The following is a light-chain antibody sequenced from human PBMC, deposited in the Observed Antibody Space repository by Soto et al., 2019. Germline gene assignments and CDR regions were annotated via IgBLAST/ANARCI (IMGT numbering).Light chain of an antibody. CDR2: KAS. Sequence: DIQMTQSPSTLSASVGDRVTITCRASQSINRSLAWYQQKPGKAPKLLIYKASNLESGVPSRFSGSGYGTEFTLTIIRLQPDDFATYFCQQYTSYGTATFGQGTKVEIK. J-gene: IGKJ1*01. CDR3: QQYTSYGTAT. CDR1: QSINRS. V-gene: IGKV1-5*03.